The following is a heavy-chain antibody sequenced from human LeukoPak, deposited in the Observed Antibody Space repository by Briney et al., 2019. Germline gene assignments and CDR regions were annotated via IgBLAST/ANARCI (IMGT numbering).Heavy chain of an antibody. D-gene: IGHD3-10*01. Sequence: HTGGSLRLSCVGSGVIFSNYAISWVRQAPGKGLEWVSSISGSGTSTYYADFVKGRFTISRDNSKSTVYLQMTSLRAEDTAIYYCAKEKSGYYGSGSYWFDSWGQGTLVTVSS. CDR3: AKEKSGYYGSGSYWFDS. V-gene: IGHV3-23*01. CDR2: ISGSGTST. CDR1: GVIFSNYA. J-gene: IGHJ5*01.